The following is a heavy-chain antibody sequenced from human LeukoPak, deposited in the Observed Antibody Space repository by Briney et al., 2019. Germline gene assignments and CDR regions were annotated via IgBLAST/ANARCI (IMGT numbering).Heavy chain of an antibody. CDR2: INHSGST. CDR3: ARPKIFGVVIRRPDAFYI. V-gene: IGHV4-34*01. J-gene: IGHJ3*02. CDR1: GGSFSGYY. D-gene: IGHD3-3*01. Sequence: SETLSLTCAVYGGSFSGYYWSWIRQPPGKGLEWIGEINHSGSTNYNPSLKSRVTISVDTSKNQFSLKLSSVTAADTAVYYCARPKIFGVVIRRPDAFYIWGQGTMVTVSS.